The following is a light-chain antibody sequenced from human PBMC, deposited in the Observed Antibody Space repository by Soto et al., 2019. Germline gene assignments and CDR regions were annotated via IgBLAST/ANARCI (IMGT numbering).Light chain of an antibody. Sequence: EIVLTQSPTTLSLSPGERATLSCRASQIVSNFLAWYQQKPGQGPRLLIYDASHRATGIPARFSGSGSGTDFTLTISSLEPEDFAVYYCQQRSDWRFIFGPGTKVDIK. CDR1: QIVSNF. V-gene: IGKV3-11*01. CDR2: DAS. J-gene: IGKJ3*01. CDR3: QQRSDWRFI.